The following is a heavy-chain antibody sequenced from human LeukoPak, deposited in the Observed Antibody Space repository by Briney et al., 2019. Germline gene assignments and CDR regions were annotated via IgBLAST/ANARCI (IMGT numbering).Heavy chain of an antibody. J-gene: IGHJ3*02. V-gene: IGHV4-61*02. D-gene: IGHD3-22*01. Sequence: SETLSLTCTVSGGSISSGSYYWSWIRQPAGKGLEWIGRIYTSGSTNYNPSLKSRVTISVDTSKNQFSLKLSSVTAADTAVYYCASHQGSYYYDSSGYYLGAFDIWGQGTMVTVSS. CDR2: IYTSGST. CDR3: ASHQGSYYYDSSGYYLGAFDI. CDR1: GGSISSGSYY.